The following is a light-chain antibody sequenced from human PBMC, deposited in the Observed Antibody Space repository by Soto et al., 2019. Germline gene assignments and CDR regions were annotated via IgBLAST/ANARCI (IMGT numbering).Light chain of an antibody. CDR2: DAS. J-gene: IGKJ5*01. V-gene: IGKV3-11*01. CDR3: QQRSNWPIT. Sequence: EIVLTQSPATLSLAPWDSCTLSFRATRSVSSYLAWYQQKPGQAPRLLIYDASSRPTDIPARFSGSGSGTDFTLTISSLEPEDFALYYCQQRSNWPITFGQGTRLEIK. CDR1: RSVSSY.